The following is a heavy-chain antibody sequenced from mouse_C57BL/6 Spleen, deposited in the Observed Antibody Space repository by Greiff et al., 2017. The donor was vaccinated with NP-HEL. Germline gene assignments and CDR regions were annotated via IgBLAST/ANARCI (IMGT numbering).Heavy chain of an antibody. D-gene: IGHD1-1*01. CDR1: GYTFTDYY. V-gene: IGHV1-76*01. CDR2: IYPGSGNT. Sequence: QVQLQQSGAELVRPGASVKLSCKASGYTFTDYYINWVKQRPGQGLEWIARIYPGSGNTYYNEKFKGKTTLTAEKSSSTAYMQLSSLTSEDSAVYFCARFPYYYGSSGDFDYWGQGTTLTVSS. J-gene: IGHJ2*01. CDR3: ARFPYYYGSSGDFDY.